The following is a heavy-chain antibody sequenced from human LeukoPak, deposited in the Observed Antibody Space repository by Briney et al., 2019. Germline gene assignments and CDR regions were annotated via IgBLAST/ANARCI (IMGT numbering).Heavy chain of an antibody. CDR2: IHYTGST. D-gene: IGHD6-6*01. V-gene: IGHV4-59*12. CDR3: ARDQTSSSGLDAFDI. J-gene: IGHJ3*02. Sequence: SETLSLTCTVSGGSISGYYWSWIRQPPGKGLEWPGNIHYTGSTNYNPSLKSRVTMSVDTSKNQFSLKLSSVTAADTAVYYCARDQTSSSGLDAFDIWGQGTMVTVSS. CDR1: GGSISGYY.